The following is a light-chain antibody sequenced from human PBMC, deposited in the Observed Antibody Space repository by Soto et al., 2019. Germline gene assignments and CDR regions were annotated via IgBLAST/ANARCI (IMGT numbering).Light chain of an antibody. J-gene: IGKJ1*01. CDR1: QSISIY. V-gene: IGKV1-39*01. CDR2: ASS. CDR3: QQTYSNPRT. Sequence: DIQITQSPSSLSASVANRVTITSLTSQSISIYLNWYQQIPGKAPKLLIYASSNLHTGVPSRFSGSASGTDFTLTISSLQPEDSATYYCQQTYSNPRTFGQGTKVDIK.